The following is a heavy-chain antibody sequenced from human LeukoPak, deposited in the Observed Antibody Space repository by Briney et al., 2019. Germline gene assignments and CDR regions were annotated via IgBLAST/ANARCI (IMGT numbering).Heavy chain of an antibody. CDR2: INPNSGGT. V-gene: IGHV1-2*02. CDR1: GYTFTGYY. Sequence: GASVKVSCKASGYTFTGYYMHWVRQAPGQGLEWMGWINPNSGGTNYAQKFQGRVTMTRDTSISTAYMELSRLRSDDTAVYYCARAGMVGATLSLDDAFDIWGQGTMVTVSS. CDR3: ARAGMVGATLSLDDAFDI. J-gene: IGHJ3*02. D-gene: IGHD1-26*01.